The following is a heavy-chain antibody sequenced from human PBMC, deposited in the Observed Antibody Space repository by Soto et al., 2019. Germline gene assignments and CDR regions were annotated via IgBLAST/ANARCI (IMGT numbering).Heavy chain of an antibody. V-gene: IGHV3-30*03. D-gene: IGHD6-19*01. CDR1: GFTFSSYG. CDR2: ISYDGSNK. J-gene: IGHJ4*02. Sequence: QVQLVESGGGVVQPGRSLRLSCAASGFTFSSYGMHWVRQAPGKGLEWVAVISYDGSNKYYADSVKGRFTISRDNSKNTLYLQMNSMRAEDTAVYYCAIYSSGWYPLDYCGQVTLVTVSS. CDR3: AIYSSGWYPLDY.